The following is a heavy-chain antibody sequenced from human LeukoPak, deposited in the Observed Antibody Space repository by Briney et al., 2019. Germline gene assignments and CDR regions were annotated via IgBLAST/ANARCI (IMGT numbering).Heavy chain of an antibody. Sequence: PGGSLRLSCAASGFTFSSYSMNWVRQAPGKGLEWVSSISSSSSYIYYADSVKGRFTISRDNAKNSLYLQMNSLRAEDTAVYYCARSEGDLWFGETFDYWGQGTLVAVSS. D-gene: IGHD3-10*01. CDR3: ARSEGDLWFGETFDY. CDR1: GFTFSSYS. J-gene: IGHJ4*02. V-gene: IGHV3-21*01. CDR2: ISSSSSYI.